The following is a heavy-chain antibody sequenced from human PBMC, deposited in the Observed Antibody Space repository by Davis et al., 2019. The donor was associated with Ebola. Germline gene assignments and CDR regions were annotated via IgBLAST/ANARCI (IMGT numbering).Heavy chain of an antibody. V-gene: IGHV4-61*01. CDR1: GGSVSSGSYY. Sequence: PSETLSLTCTVSGGSVSSGSYYWSWIRQPPGKGLEWTGYIYYSGSTNYNPSLKSRVTISVDTSKNQFSLKLSSVTAADTAVYYCARTITIFGVVPRGYYYYMDVWGKGTTVTVSS. D-gene: IGHD3-3*01. J-gene: IGHJ6*03. CDR2: IYYSGST. CDR3: ARTITIFGVVPRGYYYYMDV.